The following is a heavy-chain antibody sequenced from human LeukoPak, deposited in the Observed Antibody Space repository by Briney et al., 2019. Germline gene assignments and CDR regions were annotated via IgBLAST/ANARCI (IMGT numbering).Heavy chain of an antibody. V-gene: IGHV1-2*02. Sequence: ASVKVSCKASGYTFTGYYMHWVRQAPGQGLEWMGWINPNSGGTKYAQKFQGRVTMTRDTSISTAYMELSSLTSDDTAVYYCARGPDVDTAMGRFDYWGQGTLVTVSS. D-gene: IGHD5-18*01. J-gene: IGHJ4*02. CDR3: ARGPDVDTAMGRFDY. CDR1: GYTFTGYY. CDR2: INPNSGGT.